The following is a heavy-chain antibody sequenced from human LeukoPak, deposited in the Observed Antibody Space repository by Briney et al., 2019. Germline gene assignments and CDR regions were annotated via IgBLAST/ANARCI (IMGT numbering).Heavy chain of an antibody. CDR2: INPNSGGT. D-gene: IGHD1-1*01. Sequence: ASVKVSCKASGYTFTGYYMHWVRQAPGQGLEWMGWINPNSGGTNYAQKFQGRVTMTRDTSISTAYMELSRLRSDDTAVYYCARDLKNRVSWNDVQFWFDPWGQGTLVTVSS. CDR3: ARDLKNRVSWNDVQFWFDP. J-gene: IGHJ5*02. V-gene: IGHV1-2*02. CDR1: GYTFTGYY.